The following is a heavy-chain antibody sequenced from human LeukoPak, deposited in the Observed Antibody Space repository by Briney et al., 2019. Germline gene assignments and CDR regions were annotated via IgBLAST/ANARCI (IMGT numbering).Heavy chain of an antibody. CDR2: IQQDGSVK. CDR1: GFTFSIYW. V-gene: IGHV3-7*04. D-gene: IGHD3-10*01. J-gene: IGHJ4*02. Sequence: GGPLRLSCAASGFTFSIYWMNWVRQAPGKGLEWVANIQQDGSVKHYVDSVKGRFTISRDNARNSLYLQMNDLRAEDTAVYYCARDCCASGSHDSWGQGTLVTVSS. CDR3: ARDCCASGSHDS.